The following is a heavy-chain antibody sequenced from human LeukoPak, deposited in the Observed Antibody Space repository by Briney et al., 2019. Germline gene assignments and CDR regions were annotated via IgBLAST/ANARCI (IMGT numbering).Heavy chain of an antibody. CDR3: ARESHEGATRAYNWFDP. CDR1: GFTFNTFA. J-gene: IGHJ5*02. V-gene: IGHV3-30-3*01. D-gene: IGHD1-26*01. Sequence: GGSLRLSCAATGFTFNTFAMHWVRQAPSKGLEWLGLISYDGDKQIYPASVKGRFSFSRDNSNNTLYLQMNNLRPEDTALYYCARESHEGATRAYNWFDPWGQGTLVSVSS. CDR2: ISYDGDKQ.